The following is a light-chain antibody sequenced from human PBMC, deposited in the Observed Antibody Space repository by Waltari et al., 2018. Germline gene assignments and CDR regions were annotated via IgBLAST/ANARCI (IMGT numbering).Light chain of an antibody. CDR2: DVS. V-gene: IGLV2-14*03. CDR3: CSFTSSSTWV. Sequence: QSALTQTASVSGSPGQSITIPCTGTATDVGGYNYVSWYQQHPGKAPKLIIFDVSSRPSGISNRFSGSKFGNTASLTISGVQPEDEADYYCCSFTSSSTWVFGGGTKLTVL. J-gene: IGLJ3*02. CDR1: ATDVGGYNY.